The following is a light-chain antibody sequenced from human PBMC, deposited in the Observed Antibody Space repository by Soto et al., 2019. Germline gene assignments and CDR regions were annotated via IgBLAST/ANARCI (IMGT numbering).Light chain of an antibody. CDR3: KSYAGSNTYV. V-gene: IGLV2-8*01. CDR2: GVV. CDR1: KNDIGVYDF. Sequence: QSVLTQPPSASGSPGQSVTISCTGTKNDIGVYDFVSWYQHHPGKAPRLIIYGVVQRPSGVPDRFSGSKSANTASLTVSGLQAADEADYFCKSYAGSNTYVFGSGTKVTVL. J-gene: IGLJ1*01.